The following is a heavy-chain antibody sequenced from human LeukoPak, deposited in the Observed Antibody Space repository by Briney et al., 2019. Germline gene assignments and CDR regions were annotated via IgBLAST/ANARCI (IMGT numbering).Heavy chain of an antibody. CDR2: IKQDGSEK. CDR1: GFSFSSYG. V-gene: IGHV3-7*05. J-gene: IGHJ4*02. D-gene: IGHD6-13*01. Sequence: PGRSLRLSCAASGFSFSSYGMHWVRQAPGKGLEWVANIKQDGSEKYYVDSVKGRFTISRDNAKNSLYLQMNSLGAEDTAVYYCARRGTSSSWAHFDYWGQGTLVTVSS. CDR3: ARRGTSSSWAHFDY.